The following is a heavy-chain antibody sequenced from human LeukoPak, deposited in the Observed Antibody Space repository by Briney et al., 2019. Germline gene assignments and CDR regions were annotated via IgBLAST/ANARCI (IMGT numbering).Heavy chain of an antibody. CDR1: GFTFSSYW. CDR3: ARVFVYSGSYVDP. D-gene: IGHD1-26*01. CDR2: TKQDGSEK. V-gene: IGHV3-7*01. Sequence: GGSLRLSCAASGFTFSSYWMSWVRQAPGKGLEWVANTKQDGSEKYYVDSVKGRFTISRDNAKNSLYLQMNSLRAEDTAVYYCARVFVYSGSYVDPWGQGTLVTVSS. J-gene: IGHJ5*02.